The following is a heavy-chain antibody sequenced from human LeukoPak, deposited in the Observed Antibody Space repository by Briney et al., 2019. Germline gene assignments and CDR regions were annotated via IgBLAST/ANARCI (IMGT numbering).Heavy chain of an antibody. CDR3: ARKALYYYDSSGYYYAGASPSFSTVNWFDP. D-gene: IGHD3-22*01. J-gene: IGHJ5*02. Sequence: PSETLSLTCTVSGGSISSSSYYWGWIRQPPGKGLEWIGSIYYSGSTYYNPSPKSRVTISVDTSKNQFSLKLSSVTAADTAVYYCARKALYYYDSSGYYYAGASPSFSTVNWFDPWGQGTLVTVSS. CDR1: GGSISSSSYY. V-gene: IGHV4-39*07. CDR2: IYYSGST.